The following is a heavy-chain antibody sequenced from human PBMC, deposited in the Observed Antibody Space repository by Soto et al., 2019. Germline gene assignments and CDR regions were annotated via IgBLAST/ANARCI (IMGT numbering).Heavy chain of an antibody. Sequence: QVQLVQSGAEMKKPGASVNISCQASGFTFSDTLINWVRQGPGQGLEWMGWINPANGNTRYSESFQGRVTISSLSSASTAYVALSDLTSENTAVYDCARDIVSVGPRANEAFDVWGQGTMITVSP. CDR2: INPANGNT. CDR1: GFTFSDTL. J-gene: IGHJ3*01. D-gene: IGHD1-26*01. CDR3: ARDIVSVGPRANEAFDV. V-gene: IGHV1-3*01.